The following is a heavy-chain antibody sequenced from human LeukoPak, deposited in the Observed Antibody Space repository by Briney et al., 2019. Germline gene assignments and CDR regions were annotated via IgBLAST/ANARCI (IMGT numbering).Heavy chain of an antibody. CDR3: ARLFRGGSGSYYSHDAFDI. V-gene: IGHV1-69*04. D-gene: IGHD3-10*01. CDR2: IIPILGIA. Sequence: ASVKVSCKASGGTFSSYAISWVRQAPGQGLEWMGRIIPILGIANYAQKFQGRVTITADKSTSTAYMELSSLRPEDTAVYYCARLFRGGSGSYYSHDAFDIWGQGTMVTVSS. J-gene: IGHJ3*02. CDR1: GGTFSSYA.